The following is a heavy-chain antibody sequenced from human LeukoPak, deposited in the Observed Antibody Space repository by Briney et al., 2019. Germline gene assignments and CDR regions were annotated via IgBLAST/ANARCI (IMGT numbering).Heavy chain of an antibody. CDR3: ARHAYYYDSSGYYYWFDP. D-gene: IGHD3-22*01. J-gene: IGHJ5*02. Sequence: SETLSLTCTVSGGSISTYYWGWIRQPPGKGLEWIGSIYYSGSTYYNPSLKSRVTISVDTSKNQFSLKLSSVTAADTAVYYCARHAYYYDSSGYYYWFDPWGQGTLVTVSS. V-gene: IGHV4-39*01. CDR1: GGSISTYY. CDR2: IYYSGST.